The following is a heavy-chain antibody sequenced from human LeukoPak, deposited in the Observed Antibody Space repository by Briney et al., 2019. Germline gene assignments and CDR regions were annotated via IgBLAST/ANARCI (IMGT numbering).Heavy chain of an antibody. CDR3: AKEGCGGDCFDF. Sequence: PGGSLRLSCAASGFTFSIYGMHCVRQAPGKGLEWVAVISYDGTNKYYADSVKGRFTISRDNSKNTLYLQMNSLRAEDTAVYYCAKEGCGGDCFDFWGQGTLVTVSS. CDR1: GFTFSIYG. D-gene: IGHD2-21*01. CDR2: ISYDGTNK. J-gene: IGHJ4*02. V-gene: IGHV3-30*18.